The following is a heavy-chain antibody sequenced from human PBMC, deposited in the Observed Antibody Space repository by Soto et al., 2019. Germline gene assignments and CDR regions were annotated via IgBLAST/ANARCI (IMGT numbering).Heavy chain of an antibody. V-gene: IGHV3-48*03. CDR2: IISSGSTI. J-gene: IGHJ6*02. CDR3: ARDAPRDCTNGVCYQDYYYGMDV. D-gene: IGHD2-8*01. CDR1: GFTFSSYE. Sequence: GGSLRLSCAASGFTFSSYEMNWVRQAPGKGLEWVSYIISSGSTIYYADSVKGRFTISRDNAKNSLYLQMNSLRAEDTAVYYCARDAPRDCTNGVCYQDYYYGMDVWGQGTTVTVSS.